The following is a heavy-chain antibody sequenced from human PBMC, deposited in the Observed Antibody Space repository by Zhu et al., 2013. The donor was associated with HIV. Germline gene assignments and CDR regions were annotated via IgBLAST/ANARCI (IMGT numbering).Heavy chain of an antibody. CDR1: GGTFSSYA. J-gene: IGHJ4*02. CDR2: IIPIFGTA. D-gene: IGHD2-8*01. CDR3: ARANHRGGYCTNGVCYSGNDY. Sequence: QVQLVQSGAEVKKPGSSVKVSCKASGGTFSSYAISWVRQAPGQGLEWMGGIIPIFGTANYAQKFQGRVTITADESTSTAYMELSSLRSEDTAVYYCARANHRGGYCTNGVCYSGNDYWGQGTLVTVSS. V-gene: IGHV1-69*01.